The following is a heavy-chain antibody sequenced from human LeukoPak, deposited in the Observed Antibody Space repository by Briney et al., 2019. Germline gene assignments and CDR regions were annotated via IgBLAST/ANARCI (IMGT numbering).Heavy chain of an antibody. V-gene: IGHV3-33*06. CDR2: IWYDGSNK. J-gene: IGHJ4*02. D-gene: IGHD2-15*01. CDR1: GFTFSSYG. Sequence: GGSLRLSCAASGFTFSSYGMHWARQAPGKGLEWVAVIWYDGSNKYYADSVKGRFTVSRDNSKNTLYVQMNSLRVDDTAVYYCAKDRCSGGSCYYFDYWGQGTLVTVSS. CDR3: AKDRCSGGSCYYFDY.